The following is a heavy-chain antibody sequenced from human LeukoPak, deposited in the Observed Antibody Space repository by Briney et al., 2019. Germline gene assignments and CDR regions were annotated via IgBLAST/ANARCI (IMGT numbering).Heavy chain of an antibody. CDR2: INSDGSST. CDR3: ATYYDILTGYHFDY. Sequence: GGSLRLSCAGSGFTFSSYWMHWVRQAAGKGLVWVSSINSDGSSTNYADSVKGRFTISRDNAKNSLCLQMNSLRAEDTALYYCATYYDILTGYHFDYWGQGTLVTVSS. D-gene: IGHD3-9*01. J-gene: IGHJ4*02. CDR1: GFTFSSYW. V-gene: IGHV3-74*01.